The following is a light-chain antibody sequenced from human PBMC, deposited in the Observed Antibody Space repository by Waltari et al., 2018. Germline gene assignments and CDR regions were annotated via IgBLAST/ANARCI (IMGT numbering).Light chain of an antibody. V-gene: IGLV3-21*01. CDR1: NLGVNS. J-gene: IGLJ1*01. CDR3: QVWERTPDQVGMYV. CDR2: SDS. Sequence: SYVLPHPPSVSVAPVKTASLTCQGNNLGVNSVHWYQQRPGQAPVLLIYSDSDRPSGIPDRFAGSNSGNTATLTISRVEAGDEADYDCQVWERTPDQVGMYVFGHGTKVTVL.